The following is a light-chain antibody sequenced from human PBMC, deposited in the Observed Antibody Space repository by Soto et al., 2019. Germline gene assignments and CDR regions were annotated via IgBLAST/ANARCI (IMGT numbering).Light chain of an antibody. CDR2: EVD. V-gene: IGLV2-23*02. CDR1: SNDVGSYNL. Sequence: QSALTQPASVSGSPGQSITISCSGTSNDVGSYNLVSWYQQHPGKAPKLMIYEVDTRPSGVSNRFSASKSGNTASLTISGLQAEDEADYYCCSYAGSGEVFGTGTKVTVL. J-gene: IGLJ1*01. CDR3: CSYAGSGEV.